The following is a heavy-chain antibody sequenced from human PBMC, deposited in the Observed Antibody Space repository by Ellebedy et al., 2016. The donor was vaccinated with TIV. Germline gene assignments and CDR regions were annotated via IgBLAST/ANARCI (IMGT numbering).Heavy chain of an antibody. CDR2: IKSDGSST. CDR1: GFTFTTYW. V-gene: IGHV3-74*01. CDR3: ARGYCYGMDV. J-gene: IGHJ6*02. Sequence: GGSLRLXXAASGFTFTTYWMHWVRQAPGEGLACVSRIKSDGSSTFYADSVKGRFTISRDNAKNTLYLQTNSLRAEDTAMYFCARGYCYGMDVWGQGTTVTVSS.